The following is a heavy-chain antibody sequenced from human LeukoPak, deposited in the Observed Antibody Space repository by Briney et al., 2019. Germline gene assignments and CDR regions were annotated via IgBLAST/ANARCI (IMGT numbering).Heavy chain of an antibody. D-gene: IGHD1-26*01. J-gene: IGHJ4*02. V-gene: IGHV3-30*18. CDR2: ISYDGSDK. CDR3: AKYSGSYYYPPNWDS. Sequence: GGSLRLSCAASGFTFSSYGMHWVRQAPGKGLEWVAVISYDGSDKYSADSVKGRFTLSRDYPKNTLYLQMNSLRAEDTAVYFCAKYSGSYYYPPNWDSWGQGTLVAVSS. CDR1: GFTFSSYG.